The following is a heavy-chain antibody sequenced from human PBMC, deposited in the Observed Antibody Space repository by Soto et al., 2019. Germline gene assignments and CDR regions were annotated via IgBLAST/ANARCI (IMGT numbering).Heavy chain of an antibody. Sequence: VNLSRKASGYSFTSYGISCVLQAPGQGLEWMGWISAYNGNTNYAQKLQGRVTMTTDTSTSTAYMELRSLRSDDTAVYYCARAVFYCSSTSCYEIALYYYYGMDVWGQGTTVTVSS. CDR1: GYSFTSYG. J-gene: IGHJ6*02. V-gene: IGHV1-18*01. CDR2: ISAYNGNT. D-gene: IGHD2-2*01. CDR3: ARAVFYCSSTSCYEIALYYYYGMDV.